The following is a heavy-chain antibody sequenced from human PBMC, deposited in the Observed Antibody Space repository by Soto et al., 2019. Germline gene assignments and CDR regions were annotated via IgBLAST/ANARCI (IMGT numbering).Heavy chain of an antibody. Sequence: GGSLRLSCAASGFTFSSYEMNWVRQAPGKGLEWISYISSSGNTIYYADSVKGRFTISRDNAKNSLYLQMNSLRAEDTALYYCARLPGDHESWFDPWGQGTMVTVYS. CDR3: ARLPGDHESWFDP. V-gene: IGHV3-48*03. J-gene: IGHJ5*02. CDR2: ISSSGNTI. D-gene: IGHD3-10*01. CDR1: GFTFSSYE.